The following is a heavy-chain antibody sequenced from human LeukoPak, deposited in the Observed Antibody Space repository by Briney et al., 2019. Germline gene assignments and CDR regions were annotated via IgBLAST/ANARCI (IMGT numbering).Heavy chain of an antibody. J-gene: IGHJ5*02. D-gene: IGHD2-2*01. V-gene: IGHV4-34*01. CDR3: ARAGSSTSSYNWFDP. CDR2: INHSGST. CDR1: GGSFSGYY. Sequence: SETLSLTCAVYGGSFSGYYWSWIRQPPGKGLEWIGEINHSGSTNYNPSLKSRVTISVDTSKNQFSLKLSSVNAADTAVYYCARAGSSTSSYNWFDPWGQGTLVTVSS.